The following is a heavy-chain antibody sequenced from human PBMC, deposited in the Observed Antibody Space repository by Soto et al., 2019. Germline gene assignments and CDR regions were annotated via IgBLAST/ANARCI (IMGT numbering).Heavy chain of an antibody. J-gene: IGHJ3*02. D-gene: IGHD1-1*01. CDR3: ARVNWNGHNAFDI. CDR1: GGSISSYY. CDR2: IYYSGST. Sequence: SETLSLTCTVSGGSISSYYWSWIRQPPGKGLECIGYIYYSGSTNYNPSLKSRVTISVDTSKNQFSLKLSSVTAADTAVYYCARVNWNGHNAFDIWGQGTMVTVSS. V-gene: IGHV4-59*01.